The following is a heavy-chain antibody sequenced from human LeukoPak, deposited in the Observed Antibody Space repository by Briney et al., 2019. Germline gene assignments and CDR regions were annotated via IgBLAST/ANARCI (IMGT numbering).Heavy chain of an antibody. CDR2: ISYDGSIK. V-gene: IGHV3-30*18. CDR1: GFTFNNYD. CDR3: AKDVDGYYYYYMDV. J-gene: IGHJ6*03. Sequence: GGSLRLSCAASGFTFNNYDMHWVRQAPGKGLEWVAFISYDGSIKFYGDSVKGRFTISRDNSKNTLYLQMNSLRAEDTAVYYCAKDVDGYYYYYMDVWGKGTTVTISS. D-gene: IGHD3/OR15-3a*01.